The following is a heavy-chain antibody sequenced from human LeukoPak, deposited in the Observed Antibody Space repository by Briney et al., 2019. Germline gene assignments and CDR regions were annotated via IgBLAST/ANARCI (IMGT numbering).Heavy chain of an antibody. CDR3: ARDGTAAGLYFDL. J-gene: IGHJ4*01. Sequence: GGSLRLSCEVSGFTFTDYWTNWVRQAPGKGPEWVASIRQDGSEKTYVDSVKGRFTISRDNTKNSLSLQLNGLRAEDTAVYYCARDGTAAGLYFDLWGQGTLVTVSS. CDR1: GFTFTDYW. CDR2: IRQDGSEK. D-gene: IGHD6-13*01. V-gene: IGHV3-7*01.